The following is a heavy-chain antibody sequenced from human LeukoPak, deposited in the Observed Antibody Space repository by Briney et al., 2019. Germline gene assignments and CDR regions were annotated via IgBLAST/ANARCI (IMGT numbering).Heavy chain of an antibody. Sequence: SETLSLTCTVSGDSISSDDYYWSWIRQPAGKGLEWIGRISSSGSTNYNPSLKSRVTMSVDTSKNQFSLKLSSVTAADTAVYYCASTMVRGVIITSEFDYWGQGTLVTVSS. CDR2: ISSSGST. CDR1: GDSISSDDYY. D-gene: IGHD3-10*01. CDR3: ASTMVRGVIITSEFDY. V-gene: IGHV4-61*02. J-gene: IGHJ4*02.